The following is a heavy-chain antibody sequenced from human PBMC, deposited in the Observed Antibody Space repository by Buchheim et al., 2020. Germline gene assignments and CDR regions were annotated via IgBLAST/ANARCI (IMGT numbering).Heavy chain of an antibody. CDR3: ATGGAPVVTHYYYYGMDV. D-gene: IGHD4-23*01. CDR2: IIPILGIA. V-gene: IGHV1-69*04. Sequence: QVQLVQSGAEVKKPGSSVKVSCKASGGTFSSYAISWVRQAPGQGLEWMGRIIPILGIANYAQKFQGRVTITADKSTSTAYMELSSLRSEDTAVYYCATGGAPVVTHYYYYGMDVWGQGTT. CDR1: GGTFSSYA. J-gene: IGHJ6*02.